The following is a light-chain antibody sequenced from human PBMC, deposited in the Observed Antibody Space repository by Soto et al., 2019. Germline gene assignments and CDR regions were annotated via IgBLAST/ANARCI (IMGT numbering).Light chain of an antibody. CDR2: RNN. Sequence: QSVLTQPPSASGTPGQRVTISCSGSRYNIGSNTVSWYQQVPGTAHRLLLYRNNLRPSGVPDRFSGSKSDTSASLAISGLQSEDEADYYCAAWDDSQNGYVVFGGGTKLTVL. V-gene: IGLV1-44*01. CDR1: RYNIGSNT. CDR3: AAWDDSQNGYVV. J-gene: IGLJ2*01.